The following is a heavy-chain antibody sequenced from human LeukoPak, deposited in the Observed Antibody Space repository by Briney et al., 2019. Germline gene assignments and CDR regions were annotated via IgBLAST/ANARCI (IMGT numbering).Heavy chain of an antibody. CDR3: ARDLSASYYGSGS. Sequence: GASVKVSCKSSRGTFSIYIISSVRPTPGQGLWWMGRIIPIIGIANYAQNFQGRVTITADKSTSTLYMYLSSLRAEDTAVYYCARDLSASYYGSGSWGQGTLVTVSS. D-gene: IGHD3-10*01. V-gene: IGHV1-69*04. J-gene: IGHJ4*02. CDR2: IIPIIGIA. CDR1: RGTFSIYI.